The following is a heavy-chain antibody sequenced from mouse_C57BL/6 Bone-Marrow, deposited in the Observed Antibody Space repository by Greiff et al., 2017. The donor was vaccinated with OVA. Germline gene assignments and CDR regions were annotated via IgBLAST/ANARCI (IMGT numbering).Heavy chain of an antibody. D-gene: IGHD1-1*01. J-gene: IGHJ2*01. CDR3: AREKGWCMGYYYGSSYLDY. V-gene: IGHV14-3*01. CDR1: GFNIKNTY. Sequence: EVMLVESVAELVRPGASVKLSCTASGFNIKNTYMHWVKQRPEQGLEWIGRIDPANGNTKYAPKFQGKATITADTSSNTAYLQLSSLTSEDTAIYYCAREKGWCMGYYYGSSYLDYWGQGTTLTVSS. CDR2: IDPANGNT.